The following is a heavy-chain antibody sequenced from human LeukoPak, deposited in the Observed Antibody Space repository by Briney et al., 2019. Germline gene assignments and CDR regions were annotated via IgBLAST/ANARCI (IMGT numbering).Heavy chain of an antibody. J-gene: IGHJ5*02. Sequence: GGSLRLSCAASGFTFSSYSMNWVRQAPGKGLEWVSSISSSSSYIYYADSVKGRFTISRDNAKNSLYLQMYSLRAEDTAVYYCARGKEQQLVLDWFDPWGQGTLVTVSS. CDR3: ARGKEQQLVLDWFDP. CDR1: GFTFSSYS. D-gene: IGHD6-13*01. CDR2: ISSSSSYI. V-gene: IGHV3-21*01.